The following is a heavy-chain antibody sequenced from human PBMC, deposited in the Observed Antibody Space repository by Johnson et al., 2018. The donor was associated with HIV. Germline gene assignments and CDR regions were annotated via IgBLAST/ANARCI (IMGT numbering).Heavy chain of an antibody. J-gene: IGHJ3*02. V-gene: IGHV3-11*04. D-gene: IGHD7-27*01. CDR1: GFTFSDYY. CDR2: ISSCGSTI. Sequence: QVQLVESGGGLVKPGGSLRLSCSASGFTFSDYYITWIRQAPGTGLEWISYISSCGSTIYYADSVKGRFTSSRDNSKNSLYRQMSSLRVEDTAVYYCARGSGVGAFDIWGQGTMVTVSS. CDR3: ARGSGVGAFDI.